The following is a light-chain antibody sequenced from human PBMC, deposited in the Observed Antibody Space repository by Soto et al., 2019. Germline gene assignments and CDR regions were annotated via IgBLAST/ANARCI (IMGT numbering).Light chain of an antibody. Sequence: EIVLTQSPGTLSLSPGERATLSCRASQSVSNNYLAWYQQKPGQAPRLLIYGASNRATGIPARFSGSGSGTDFSLTIRGLKPEDFAVYYCQQRQYWPPITFGQGTRLEIK. CDR3: QQRQYWPPIT. CDR1: QSVSNNY. J-gene: IGKJ5*01. V-gene: IGKV3D-20*02. CDR2: GAS.